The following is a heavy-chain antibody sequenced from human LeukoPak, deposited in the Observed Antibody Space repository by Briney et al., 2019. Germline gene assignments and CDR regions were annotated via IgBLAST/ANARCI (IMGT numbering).Heavy chain of an antibody. J-gene: IGHJ5*02. D-gene: IGHD6-6*01. CDR1: GGSFSGYY. V-gene: IGHV4-34*01. CDR3: AGGGSAYSSSSRPDWFDP. Sequence: SETLSLTCAVYGGSFSGYYWSWIRQPPGKGLEWIGEINHSGSTNYNPSLKSRVTISVDTSKNQFSLKLSSVTAADTAVYYCAGGGSAYSSSSRPDWFDPWGQGTLVTVSS. CDR2: INHSGST.